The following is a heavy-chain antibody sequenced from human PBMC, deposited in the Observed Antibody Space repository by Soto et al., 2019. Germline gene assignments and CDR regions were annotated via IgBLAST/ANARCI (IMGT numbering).Heavy chain of an antibody. CDR1: GFTFSSYA. CDR3: ARPMWRDDYNWGYFDL. CDR2: ISYDGSNK. D-gene: IGHD4-4*01. J-gene: IGHJ2*01. Sequence: QVQLVESGGGVVQPGRSLRLSCAASGFTFSSYAMHWVRQAPGKGLEWVAGISYDGSNKYYADSEKGRFNISRDNCKNKLNLQMNSLTAEDTDVYYGARPMWRDDYNWGYFDLWGRGTLVTVSS. V-gene: IGHV3-30-3*01.